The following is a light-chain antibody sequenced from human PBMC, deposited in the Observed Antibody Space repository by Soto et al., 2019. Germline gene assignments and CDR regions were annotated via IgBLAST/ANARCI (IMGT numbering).Light chain of an antibody. CDR2: DAS. Sequence: FVLTQSPATLSLSPGERATLSCRASQSVRSYLAWYQQKPGQAPRLLIYDASNRATDIPARFSGSGSGTDFTLTISSLDPEDSAVYYCHQRSKWPLTFGGGTKVDI. V-gene: IGKV3-11*01. J-gene: IGKJ4*01. CDR1: QSVRSY. CDR3: HQRSKWPLT.